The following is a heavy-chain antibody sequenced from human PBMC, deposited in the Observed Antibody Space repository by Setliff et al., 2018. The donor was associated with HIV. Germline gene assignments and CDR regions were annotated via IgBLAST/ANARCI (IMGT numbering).Heavy chain of an antibody. D-gene: IGHD3-10*01. V-gene: IGHV3-11*04. Sequence: PGESLKISCEASGFTFGDYYMNWIRQAPGKGLEWVSYISSSGSAIYYADSVKGRFTISRGNAKDSLYLQMDSLRADDTAVYYCARDRGGFDPWGQGALVTVSS. CDR3: ARDRGGFDP. CDR2: ISSSGSAI. J-gene: IGHJ5*02. CDR1: GFTFGDYY.